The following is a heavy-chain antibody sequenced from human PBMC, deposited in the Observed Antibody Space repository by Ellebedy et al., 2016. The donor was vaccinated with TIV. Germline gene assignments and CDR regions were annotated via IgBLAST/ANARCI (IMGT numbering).Heavy chain of an antibody. V-gene: IGHV1-18*01. Sequence: ASVKVSCKASGYTFTTYGISWVRQAPGQGLEWMGWISAYTGNTEYAQKLQGRVTMTTDTSTNTAYMELRSLGSDDTAVYYGARVGWGHSGGEDNWGQGTLVTVSS. CDR2: ISAYTGNT. D-gene: IGHD5-12*01. CDR1: GYTFTTYG. J-gene: IGHJ4*02. CDR3: ARVGWGHSGGEDN.